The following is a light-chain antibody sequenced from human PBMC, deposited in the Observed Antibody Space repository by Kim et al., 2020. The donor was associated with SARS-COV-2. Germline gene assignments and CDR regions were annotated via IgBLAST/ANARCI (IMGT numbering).Light chain of an antibody. J-gene: IGLJ2*01. Sequence: ALGQRVSSTCKGDSLESYHATWDQQKPGQAPILVIYGKNNRPSGIPDRFSGSSSGNTASLTITGTQAGDEADYYCNSRDSNDNVVFGGGTQLTVL. CDR2: GKN. CDR1: SLESYH. CDR3: NSRDSNDNVV. V-gene: IGLV3-19*01.